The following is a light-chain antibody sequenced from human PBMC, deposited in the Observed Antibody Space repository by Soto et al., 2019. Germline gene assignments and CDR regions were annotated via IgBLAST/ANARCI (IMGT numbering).Light chain of an antibody. CDR2: DVS. CDR3: SSYTITSTWV. J-gene: IGLJ3*02. CDR1: SSDVGGYNY. Sequence: QSVVTQPASASGSPGQSITISCTGTSSDVGGYNYVSWYQQHPGKAPKLMIYDVSNRPSGVSNRFSGSKSGNTASLTISGLQAEDEADYYCSSYTITSTWVFGGGTKLTVL. V-gene: IGLV2-14*01.